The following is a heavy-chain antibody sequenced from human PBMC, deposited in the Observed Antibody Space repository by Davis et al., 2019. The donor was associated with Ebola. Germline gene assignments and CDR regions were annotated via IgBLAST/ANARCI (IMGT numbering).Heavy chain of an antibody. Sequence: ASVKVSCKASGYTFTNYYMHWVRQAPAQGLEWMGMINPNDGRTIYAQKFQDRVTVTRDTSTTTVYMDLSSLRSEDTALYYCTTPGGQDSGYDVFDIWGQGTMVTVSS. CDR1: GYTFTNYY. CDR3: TTPGGQDSGYDVFDI. CDR2: INPNDGRT. D-gene: IGHD5-12*01. J-gene: IGHJ3*02. V-gene: IGHV1-46*03.